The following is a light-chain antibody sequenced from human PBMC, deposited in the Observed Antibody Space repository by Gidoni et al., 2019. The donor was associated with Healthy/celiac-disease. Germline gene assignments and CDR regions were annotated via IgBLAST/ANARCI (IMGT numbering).Light chain of an antibody. CDR3: QQYGSSPLLT. Sequence: IVLTQYAGTLSLSPGERATLSCRASQSVSSSYLAWYQQKPGQAPRLLIYGASSRATGIPDRFSGSGSGTDFTLTISRLEPEDFAVYYCQQYGSSPLLTFGGGTKVEI. CDR1: QSVSSSY. J-gene: IGKJ4*01. CDR2: GAS. V-gene: IGKV3-20*01.